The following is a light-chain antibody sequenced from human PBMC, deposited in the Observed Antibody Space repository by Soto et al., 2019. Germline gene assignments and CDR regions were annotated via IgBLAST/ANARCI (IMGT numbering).Light chain of an antibody. CDR1: SSDVGGYNY. J-gene: IGLJ1*01. CDR3: GSYTSSSTLYV. Sequence: QSVLTQPASVSGSPGQSITISCTGTSSDVGGYNYVSWYQQHPGKAPKVMLHEVSNRPSGVSNRFSGSKSGNTASLTIPGLQAEDEADYYCGSYTSSSTLYVFGTGTKVTVL. V-gene: IGLV2-14*01. CDR2: EVS.